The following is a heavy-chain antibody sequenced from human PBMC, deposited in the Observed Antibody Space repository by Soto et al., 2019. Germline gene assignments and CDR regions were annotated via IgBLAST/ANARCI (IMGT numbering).Heavy chain of an antibody. CDR1: GYTFTSYG. D-gene: IGHD5-12*01. V-gene: IGHV1-18*01. Sequence: QVQLVQSGAEVKKPGASVKVSCKASGYTFTSYGISWVRQAPGQGLEWMGWISAYNGNTNYAQKLQGRVTMTTATSTSTAYMELRSLRSDDTAVYYCARVYSGYETYYYYYYMDVWGKGTTVTVSS. CDR2: ISAYNGNT. CDR3: ARVYSGYETYYYYYYMDV. J-gene: IGHJ6*03.